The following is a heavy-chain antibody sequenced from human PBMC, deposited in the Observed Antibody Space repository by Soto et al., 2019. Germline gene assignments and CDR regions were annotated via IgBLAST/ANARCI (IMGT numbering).Heavy chain of an antibody. V-gene: IGHV2-5*02. CDR3: VHTHLVRRAYD. D-gene: IGHD4-17*01. CDR2: IYWDDDD. CDR1: GFSLTSLGET. Sequence: QITLKESGPTLVKPTETLTLTCTFSGFSLTSLGETVGWIRQPPGKALEWLALIYWDDDDHYSPSLESRLAITKDDSKNQVVLTLTNMDPVDTATYYCVHTHLVRRAYDWRQGTLVTVPS. J-gene: IGHJ4*02.